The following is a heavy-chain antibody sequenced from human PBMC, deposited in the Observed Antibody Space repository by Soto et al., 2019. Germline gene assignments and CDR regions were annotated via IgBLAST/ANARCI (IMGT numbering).Heavy chain of an antibody. Sequence: QVQLVQSGAEVKKPGASVKVSCKASGYTFTDYGITWVRQAPGQGLEWMGWISPHNDNTDYAQKFQGRVTMTTDTPTTTAYMELRSLRSDDTAVFYCARGVSGYPFDHWGQGTLVTVSS. CDR2: ISPHNDNT. V-gene: IGHV1-18*01. CDR1: GYTFTDYG. D-gene: IGHD3-3*01. CDR3: ARGVSGYPFDH. J-gene: IGHJ4*02.